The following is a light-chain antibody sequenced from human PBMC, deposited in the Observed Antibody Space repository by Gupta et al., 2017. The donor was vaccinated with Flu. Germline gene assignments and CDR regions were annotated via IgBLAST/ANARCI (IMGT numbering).Light chain of an antibody. CDR1: QSISDY. CDR2: AAS. CDR3: QQSYTTPIT. Sequence: PSSRSASVGDRVTIACRASQSISDYLNWYQQKPGKAPKVLIYAASSLQSGVPSRFSGSGSGTDFTLTISSLQPEDFATYYCQQSYTTPITFGQGTRLEIK. V-gene: IGKV1-39*01. J-gene: IGKJ5*01.